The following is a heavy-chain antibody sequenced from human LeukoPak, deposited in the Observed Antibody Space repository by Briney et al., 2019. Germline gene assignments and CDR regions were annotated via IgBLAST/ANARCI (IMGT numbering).Heavy chain of an antibody. D-gene: IGHD1-26*01. Sequence: GASVKVSCKASGGTFNNYAISWVRQAPGQGLEWMGGIIPIFGTSDYAQKFQGRLTITADESTSTAYMELSSLRSEDTAVYYCARVTSGSYYDYYYYYMDVWGKGTTVTISS. V-gene: IGHV1-69*13. J-gene: IGHJ6*03. CDR2: IIPIFGTS. CDR3: ARVTSGSYYDYYYYYMDV. CDR1: GGTFNNYA.